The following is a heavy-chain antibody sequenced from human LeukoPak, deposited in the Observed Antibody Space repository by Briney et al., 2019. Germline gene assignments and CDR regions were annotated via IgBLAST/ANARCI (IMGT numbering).Heavy chain of an antibody. CDR2: INHSGST. CDR1: GGSFSGYY. D-gene: IGHD6-19*01. CDR3: ARQQWLVADY. V-gene: IGHV4-34*01. Sequence: PSETLSLTCAVYGGSFSGYYWSWIRQPPGKGLEWIGEINHSGSTNYNPSLKSRVTISVDTSKNQFSLKLSPVTAADTAVYYCARQQWLVADYWGQGTLVTVSS. J-gene: IGHJ4*02.